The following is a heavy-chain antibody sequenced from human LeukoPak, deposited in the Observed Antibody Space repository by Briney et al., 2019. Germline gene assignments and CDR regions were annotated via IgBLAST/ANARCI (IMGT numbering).Heavy chain of an antibody. D-gene: IGHD6-19*01. CDR3: ARGTLYSGWSYYFDY. CDR1: GFTFSSSA. Sequence: GGSLRLSCAASGFTFSSSAMSWVRQAPGKGLEWVSSISGSGGSPYYADSVKGRFTISRDNSKNTLYLQMNSLRAEDTAMYYCARGTLYSGWSYYFDYWGQGSQVTVSS. J-gene: IGHJ4*02. V-gene: IGHV3-23*01. CDR2: ISGSGGSP.